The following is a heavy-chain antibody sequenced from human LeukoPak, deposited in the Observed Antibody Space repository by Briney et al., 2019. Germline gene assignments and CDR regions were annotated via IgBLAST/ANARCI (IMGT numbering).Heavy chain of an antibody. V-gene: IGHV3-33*01. J-gene: IGHJ4*02. Sequence: PGRSLRLPCAASGFTFSSYGMHWVRQAPGKGLEWVAVIWYDGSNKYYADPVKGRFTISRDNSKNTLYLQMNSLRAEDTAVYYCARDRDFSFDYWGQGTLVTVSS. CDR2: IWYDGSNK. CDR1: GFTFSSYG. D-gene: IGHD3-3*01. CDR3: ARDRDFSFDY.